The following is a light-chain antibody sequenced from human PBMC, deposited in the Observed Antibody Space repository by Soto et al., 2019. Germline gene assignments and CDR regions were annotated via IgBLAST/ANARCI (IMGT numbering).Light chain of an antibody. J-gene: IGLJ1*01. Sequence: QSALTQPASLSGSPGQSITISCTGTGSDIGGYNYVSWYQQHPGKAPKLIIHDVTNRPSGVSDRFFGFKSGNTASLTISGLQAEDEADYYCSSYRASSTTHYVFGTGTKVTVL. CDR2: DVT. CDR1: GSDIGGYNY. CDR3: SSYRASSTTHYV. V-gene: IGLV2-14*03.